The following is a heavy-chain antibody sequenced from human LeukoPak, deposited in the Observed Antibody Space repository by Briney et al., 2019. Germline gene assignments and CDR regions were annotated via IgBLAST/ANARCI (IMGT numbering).Heavy chain of an antibody. CDR2: IHSSGST. J-gene: IGHJ4*02. D-gene: IGHD1-26*01. Sequence: PSETLSLTCTVSGFSITTYYWSWIRQSPGNGLEWIGQIHSSGSTTYNPSLKSRVTISVDTSKNQFSLHLSSVTAADTAVYYCARDIREVGESHYFDYSGQGTLVTVTS. V-gene: IGHV4-59*01. CDR3: ARDIREVGESHYFDY. CDR1: GFSITTYY.